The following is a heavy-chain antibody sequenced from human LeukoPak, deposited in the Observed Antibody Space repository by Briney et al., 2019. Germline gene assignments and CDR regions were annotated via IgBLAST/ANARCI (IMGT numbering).Heavy chain of an antibody. CDR3: ARGGSSSWSPIDY. Sequence: GGSLRLSCAASGFTVSSNYMSWVRQAPGKGLEWVSVIYSGGSTYYADSVKGRFTISRDNSKNTLYLQMNSLRAEDTAVYYCARGGSSSWSPIDYWGQGTPVTVSS. J-gene: IGHJ4*02. CDR1: GFTVSSNY. V-gene: IGHV3-53*01. CDR2: IYSGGST. D-gene: IGHD6-13*01.